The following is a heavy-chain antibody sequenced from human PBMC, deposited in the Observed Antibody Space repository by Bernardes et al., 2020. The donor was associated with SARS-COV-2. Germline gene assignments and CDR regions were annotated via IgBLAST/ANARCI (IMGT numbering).Heavy chain of an antibody. Sequence: GESLKISCKASGYTFATYWIDWVRQMPGKGLEWVGIVYPAASDVKYSPSFQGQVTISSDTSINTAFLHWSSLKASDTAIYFCARRVKHSYNYGGAFVHYCGMDVWGQGTTVTVSS. D-gene: IGHD3-16*01. CDR3: ARRVKHSYNYGGAFVHYCGMDV. CDR1: GYTFATYW. CDR2: VYPAASDV. V-gene: IGHV5-51*01. J-gene: IGHJ6*02.